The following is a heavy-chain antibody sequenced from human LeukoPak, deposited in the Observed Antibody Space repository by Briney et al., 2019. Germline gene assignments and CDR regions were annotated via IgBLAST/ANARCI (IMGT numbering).Heavy chain of an antibody. J-gene: IGHJ4*02. V-gene: IGHV5-51*01. CDR2: IYPGDSDT. Sequence: GAPLQISCKGSGYSFTSYWIGWVRQLPGKGLEWMGIIYPGDSDTKYSPSFQGQVTISADKSISTAYLQRTSLKASDTAMYYCARLSFGDYGYWGQGTLVTVSS. D-gene: IGHD4-17*01. CDR3: ARLSFGDYGY. CDR1: GYSFTSYW.